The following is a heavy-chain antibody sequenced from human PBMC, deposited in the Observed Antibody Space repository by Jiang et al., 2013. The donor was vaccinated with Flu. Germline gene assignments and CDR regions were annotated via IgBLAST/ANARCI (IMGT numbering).Heavy chain of an antibody. J-gene: IGHJ4*02. D-gene: IGHD3-16*01. CDR1: SPTYFDYY. CDR2: MNHVENT. V-gene: IGHV4-34*01. Sequence: LLKPSETLSLTCAVYSPTYFDYYWAWIRQTPGKGLEWIGEMNHVENTNYNPALRSRVTLSVDRSKKQLSLKMMSVTAADTGIYYCARVSDPIWGSSLADWAQGTLVTVSS. CDR3: ARVSDPIWGSSLAD.